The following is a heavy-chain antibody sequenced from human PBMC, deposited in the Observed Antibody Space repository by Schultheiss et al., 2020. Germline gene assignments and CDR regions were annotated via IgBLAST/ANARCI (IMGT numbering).Heavy chain of an antibody. Sequence: SVKVSCKASGYTFTSYGISWVRQAPGQGLEWMGRIIPILGIANYAQKFQGRVTITADKSTSTAYMELRSLRSDDTAVYYCARPKGGFDPWGQGTLVTVSS. D-gene: IGHD3-16*01. CDR1: GYTFTSYG. CDR3: ARPKGGFDP. V-gene: IGHV1-69*04. J-gene: IGHJ5*02. CDR2: IIPILGIA.